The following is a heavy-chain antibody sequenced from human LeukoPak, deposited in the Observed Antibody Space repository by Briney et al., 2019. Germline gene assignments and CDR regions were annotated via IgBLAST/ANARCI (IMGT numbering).Heavy chain of an antibody. CDR2: IYYSGST. V-gene: IGHV4-31*03. CDR3: ARILGDYYDSKYAFDI. CDR1: GGSISSGGYY. D-gene: IGHD3-22*01. Sequence: PSETLSLTCTVSGGSISSGGYYWSWIRQHPGKGLEWIGYIYYSGSTYYSPSLKSRVTISVDRSKNQFSLKLSSVTAADTAVYYCARILGDYYDSKYAFDIWGQGTMVTVSS. J-gene: IGHJ3*02.